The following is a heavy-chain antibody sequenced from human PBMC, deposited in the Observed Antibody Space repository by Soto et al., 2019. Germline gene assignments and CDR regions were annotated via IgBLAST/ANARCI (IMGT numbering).Heavy chain of an antibody. CDR1: GYSFTSYW. J-gene: IGHJ6*02. CDR2: IDPSDSYT. D-gene: IGHD6-19*01. V-gene: IGHV5-10-1*01. CDR3: ARLSWHSSGWFFYYGMDV. Sequence: GESLKISCKGSGYSFTSYWISWVRQMPGKGLEWMGRIDPSDSYTNYSPSFQGHVTISADKSISTAYLQWSSLKASDTAMYYCARLSWHSSGWFFYYGMDVWGQGTTVTVS.